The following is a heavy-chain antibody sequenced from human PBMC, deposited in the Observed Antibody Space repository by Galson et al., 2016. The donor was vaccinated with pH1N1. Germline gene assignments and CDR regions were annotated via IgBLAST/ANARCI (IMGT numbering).Heavy chain of an antibody. CDR1: GFSLTTTGVC. V-gene: IGHV2-70*17. Sequence: PALVKPTQTLTLTCTFSGFSLTTTGVCVSWLRQPPGKALEWLARTDWDDDTFYSPSLKTRLTISKDTSRNQVVLPMTNMDPVDTATYYCARMGVCGGVLSDDWGRGTLVTVSS. D-gene: IGHD2-21*01. J-gene: IGHJ4*02. CDR3: ARMGVCGGVLSDD. CDR2: TDWDDDT.